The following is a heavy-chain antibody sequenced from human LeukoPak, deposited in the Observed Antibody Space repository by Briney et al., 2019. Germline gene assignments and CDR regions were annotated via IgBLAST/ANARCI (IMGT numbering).Heavy chain of an antibody. CDR1: GFTFSSYG. CDR3: AKIPISYYDYVWGSYRYVHY. CDR2: ISYDGSNK. D-gene: IGHD3-16*02. J-gene: IGHJ4*02. Sequence: GGSLRLSCAASGFTFSSYGMHWVRQAPGKGLEWVAVISYDGSNKYYADSAKGRFTISRDNSKNTLYLQMNSLRAEDTAVYYCAKIPISYYDYVWGSYRYVHYWGQGTLVTVSS. V-gene: IGHV3-30*18.